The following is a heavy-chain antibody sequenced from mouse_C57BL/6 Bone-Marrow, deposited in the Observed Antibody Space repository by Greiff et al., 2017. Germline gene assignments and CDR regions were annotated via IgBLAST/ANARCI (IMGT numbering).Heavy chain of an antibody. Sequence: QVQLKQPGAELVKPGASVKMSCKASGYTFTSYWITWVKQRPGQGLEWIGDIYPGSGSPNYNEKFKSKATLTVDTSSSTAYMQLSSLTSVDSAVYDCARSGYYALYYCDYWGQGTTLTVSS. CDR3: ARSGYYALYYCDY. V-gene: IGHV1-55*01. D-gene: IGHD3-1*01. J-gene: IGHJ2*01. CDR2: IYPGSGSP. CDR1: GYTFTSYW.